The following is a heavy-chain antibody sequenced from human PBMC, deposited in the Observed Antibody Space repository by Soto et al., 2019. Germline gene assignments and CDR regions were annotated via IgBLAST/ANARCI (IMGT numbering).Heavy chain of an antibody. D-gene: IGHD7-27*01. CDR2: IYGGST. CDR1: GASILSSAYY. J-gene: IGHJ5*02. Sequence: SDTLSITCPFRGASILSSAYYWGSSSQPPGQGLEWIGSIYGGSTYYNPSLKSRVTISVDTSKNQFSLRLSSVTAADTAVFYYARGFPTGGNHNGNWFDPWGQG. V-gene: IGHV4-39*01. CDR3: ARGFPTGGNHNGNWFDP.